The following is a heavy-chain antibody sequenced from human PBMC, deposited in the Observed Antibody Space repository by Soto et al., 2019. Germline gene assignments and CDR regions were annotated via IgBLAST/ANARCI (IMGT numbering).Heavy chain of an antibody. CDR3: AKDLGQDDFWSGYYRYYYYYGMDV. J-gene: IGHJ6*02. CDR2: ISYDGSNK. D-gene: IGHD3-3*01. V-gene: IGHV3-30*18. Sequence: PGGSLRLSCAASGFTFSSYGMHWVRQAPGKGLEWVAVISYDGSNKYYADSVKGRFTISRDNSKNTLYLQMNSLRAEDTAVYYCAKDLGQDDFWSGYYRYYYYYGMDVWGQGTTVTVSS. CDR1: GFTFSSYG.